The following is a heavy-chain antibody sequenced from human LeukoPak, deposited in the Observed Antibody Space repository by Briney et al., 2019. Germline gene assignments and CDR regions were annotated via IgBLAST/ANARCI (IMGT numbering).Heavy chain of an antibody. Sequence: PSETLSLTCAVSGGSISSGDYYWSWIRQPPGKGLEWIGYTYYSGSTYYNPSLKSRATISVDTSKNQFSLKLTSVTAADTAVYYCARPYYYDSRIDPWGQGTLVTVSS. CDR1: GGSISSGDYY. V-gene: IGHV4-30-4*01. CDR3: ARPYYYDSRIDP. D-gene: IGHD3-22*01. CDR2: TYYSGST. J-gene: IGHJ5*02.